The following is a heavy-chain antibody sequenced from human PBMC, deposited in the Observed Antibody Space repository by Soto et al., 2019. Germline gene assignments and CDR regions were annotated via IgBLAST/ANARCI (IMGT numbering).Heavy chain of an antibody. V-gene: IGHV3-7*01. CDR3: ARDSKEGSSTAQRYFDL. Sequence: EVQLAESGGGLVQPGGSLRLSCAASEFTFSSYWMSWVRQVPGKGLEWLANIKPDGSEKSYVDSVRGRCTISRDNAKNPQYLQMNSLRTEDSAVYYCARDSKEGSSTAQRYFDLWGRGTLVTVSS. CDR2: IKPDGSEK. D-gene: IGHD2-15*01. J-gene: IGHJ2*01. CDR1: EFTFSSYW.